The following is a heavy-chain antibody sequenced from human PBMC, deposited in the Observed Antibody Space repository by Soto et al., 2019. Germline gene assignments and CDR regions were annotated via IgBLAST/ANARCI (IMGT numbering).Heavy chain of an antibody. CDR1: GFTFSSDG. CDR3: ARPAPYSSSWYDY. CDR2: IKQDGREK. D-gene: IGHD6-13*01. V-gene: IGHV3-7*03. J-gene: IGHJ4*02. Sequence: PGGSLRLSCAATGFTFSSDGMSWVRLAPGKGREWGANIKQDGREKYYVDSVKGRFNISRYNAKNSLYLQMNSLRAEDTAVYYCARPAPYSSSWYDYWGQGTLVTVSS.